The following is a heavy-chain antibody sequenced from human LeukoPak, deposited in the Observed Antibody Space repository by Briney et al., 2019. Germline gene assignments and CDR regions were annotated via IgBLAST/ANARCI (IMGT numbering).Heavy chain of an antibody. J-gene: IGHJ4*02. V-gene: IGHV3-23*01. D-gene: IGHD4-17*01. CDR3: AKDLRERDGDYLLFGY. CDR2: ISASGGT. Sequence: GGSLRLSCAASGFTFSIYAMSWVRQAPGKGLEWVSSISASGGTYYADSVRGRFSVSRDNSKSTVFLQINGLGAEDTAMYYCAKDLRERDGDYLLFGYWGQGTLVTVSS. CDR1: GFTFSIYA.